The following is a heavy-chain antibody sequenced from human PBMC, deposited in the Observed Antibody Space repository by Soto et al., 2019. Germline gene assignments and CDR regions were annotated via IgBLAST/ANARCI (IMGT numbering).Heavy chain of an antibody. CDR2: IYYSGST. V-gene: IGHV4-59*01. J-gene: IGHJ4*02. CDR1: GGSISSYY. D-gene: IGHD6-19*01. CDR3: AGTSVAGTAFDY. Sequence: SETLSLTCTVSGGSISSYYWSWIRQPPGKGLEWIGYIYYSGSTNYNPSLKSRVAISVDTSKNQFSLKLSSVTAADTAVYYCAGTSVAGTAFDYWGQATLVTVSS.